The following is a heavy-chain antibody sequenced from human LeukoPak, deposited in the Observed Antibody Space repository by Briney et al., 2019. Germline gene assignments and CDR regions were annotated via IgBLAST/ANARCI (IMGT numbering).Heavy chain of an antibody. J-gene: IGHJ4*02. CDR3: ARVTGYMIEDYFDY. CDR1: GGSISSSTYY. CDR2: IYNSGST. V-gene: IGHV4-39*07. D-gene: IGHD3-22*01. Sequence: SETLSLTCTVSGGSISSSTYYWGWIRQPPGRGLEWIGTIYNSGSTYYNPSLKSRVTISVDTPKNQFSLKLSSVTAADAAVYYCARVTGYMIEDYFDYWGQGTLVTVSS.